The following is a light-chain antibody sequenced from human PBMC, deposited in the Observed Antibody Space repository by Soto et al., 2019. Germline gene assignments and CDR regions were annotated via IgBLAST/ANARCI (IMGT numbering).Light chain of an antibody. V-gene: IGKV1-33*01. CDR2: DAS. CDR1: QGISIY. CDR3: QQHDDFPT. J-gene: IGKJ5*01. Sequence: DIQMTQSPSSPSASVGDRVTVNSRASQGISIYLNWFQQKPGQAPELLINDASNLQAGVPSRLSGSGSGTHFTLLIKSLQPEDIATYYCQQHDDFPTFGQGTRLEIK.